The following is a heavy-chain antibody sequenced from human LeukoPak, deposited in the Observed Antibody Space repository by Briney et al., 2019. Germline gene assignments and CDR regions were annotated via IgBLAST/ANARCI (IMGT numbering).Heavy chain of an antibody. V-gene: IGHV1-18*01. D-gene: IGHD4-23*01. CDR1: GYTFTSYG. Sequence: GASVKVSCKASGYTFTSYGISWVRQAPGQGLEWMGWISAYNGNTNYAQKLQGRVTMTTDISTSTAYMELRSLRSDDTAVYYCARVGGGNWNYDYYYMDVWGKGTTVTVSS. J-gene: IGHJ6*03. CDR3: ARVGGGNWNYDYYYMDV. CDR2: ISAYNGNT.